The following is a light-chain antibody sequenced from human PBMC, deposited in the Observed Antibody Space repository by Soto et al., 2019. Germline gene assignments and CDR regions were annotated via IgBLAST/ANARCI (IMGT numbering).Light chain of an antibody. V-gene: IGKV1-5*03. CDR3: QQYNSYQYT. CDR2: KAS. CDR1: QSISSW. J-gene: IGKJ2*01. Sequence: DIQMTQSPSTLSASVGDRVTITCRASQSISSWLAWYQQKPGKAPKLLIYKASSLEGGIPSRFSGSGSDTDFTLTISSLQPEDFAAYYCQQYNSYQYTFGQGTKLEIK.